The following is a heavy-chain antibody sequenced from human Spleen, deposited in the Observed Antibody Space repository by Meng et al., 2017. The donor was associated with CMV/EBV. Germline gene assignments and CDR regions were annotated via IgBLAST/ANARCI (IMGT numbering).Heavy chain of an antibody. D-gene: IGHD2-2*01. Sequence: LSCAASGFTFSSYAMHGVRQAPGKGLEWVAVISYDGSNKYYADSVKGRFTISGDNSKNTLYLQMNSLRAEDTAVYYCAREASTGCYDYWGRGTLVTVSS. J-gene: IGHJ4*02. CDR3: AREASTGCYDY. CDR2: ISYDGSNK. V-gene: IGHV3-30*14. CDR1: GFTFSSYA.